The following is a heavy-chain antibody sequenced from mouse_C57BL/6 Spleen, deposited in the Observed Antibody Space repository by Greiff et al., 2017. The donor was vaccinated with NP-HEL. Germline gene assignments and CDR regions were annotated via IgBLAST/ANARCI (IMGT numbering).Heavy chain of an antibody. CDR3: ARAVVARDYAMDY. D-gene: IGHD1-1*01. CDR1: GYTFTSYW. V-gene: IGHV1-53*01. J-gene: IGHJ4*01. CDR2: INPSNGGT. Sequence: QVQLQQPGTELVKPGASVKLSCKASGYTFTSYWMHWVKQRPGQGLEWIGNINPSNGGTNYNEKFKRKATMTVDKSSSTAYMQLSSLTSEDSAVYDSARAVVARDYAMDYWGQGTSVTVSS.